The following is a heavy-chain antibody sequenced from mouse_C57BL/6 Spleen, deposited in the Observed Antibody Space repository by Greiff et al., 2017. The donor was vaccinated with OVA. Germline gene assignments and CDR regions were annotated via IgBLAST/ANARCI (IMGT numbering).Heavy chain of an antibody. CDR2: IYPGSGNT. CDR3: ARKGPGAMDY. V-gene: IGHV1-76*01. Sequence: QVQLQQSGAELVRPGASVKLSCKASGYTFTDYYINWVKQRPGQGLEWIARIYPGSGNTYYNEKFKGKATLTAEKSSSTAYMQLSSLTSEDSAVYFCARKGPGAMDYWGQGTSVTVSS. CDR1: GYTFTDYY. D-gene: IGHD3-3*01. J-gene: IGHJ4*01.